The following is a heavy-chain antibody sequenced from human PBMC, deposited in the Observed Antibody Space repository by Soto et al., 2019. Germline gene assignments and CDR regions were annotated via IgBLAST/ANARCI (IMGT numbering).Heavy chain of an antibody. CDR1: GNTFTSYD. CDR3: ARGRASGSYYLLDS. Sequence: QVQLVQSGAEVKKPGASVKVSCKASGNTFTSYDINWVRQATGHGLEWMGWIKPNSGNIGYAQKWQGRVTMTRDTAIRTAYREVGRVRSDDTAVYYCARGRASGSYYLLDSWGKGTLVTVPS. J-gene: IGHJ4*02. CDR2: IKPNSGNI. D-gene: IGHD3-10*01. V-gene: IGHV1-8*01.